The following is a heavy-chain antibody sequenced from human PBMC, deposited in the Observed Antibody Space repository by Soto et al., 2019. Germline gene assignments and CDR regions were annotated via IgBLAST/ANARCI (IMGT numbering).Heavy chain of an antibody. Sequence: SETLSLTCTVSGGSISSSSYYWGWIRQPPGKGLEWIGSIYYSGSTYYNPSLKSRVTISVDTSKNQFSLKLSSVTAADTAVYYCARRLGYDILTGYYPSPVEDWYFDLWGRGTLVTVSS. CDR3: ARRLGYDILTGYYPSPVEDWYFDL. CDR2: IYYSGST. J-gene: IGHJ2*01. CDR1: GGSISSSSYY. V-gene: IGHV4-39*01. D-gene: IGHD3-9*01.